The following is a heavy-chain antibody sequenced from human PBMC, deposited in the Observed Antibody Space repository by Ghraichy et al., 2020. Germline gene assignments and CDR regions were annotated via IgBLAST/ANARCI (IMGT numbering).Heavy chain of an antibody. CDR2: FDPEDGET. D-gene: IGHD2-21*02. CDR3: ATVIRGGQVTAGYYFDY. Sequence: ASVKVSCKVSGYTLTELSMHWVRQAPGKGLEWMGGFDPEDGETIYAQKFQGRVTMTEDTSTDTAYMELSSLRSEDTAVYYCATVIRGGQVTAGYYFDYWGQGTLVTVSS. V-gene: IGHV1-24*01. J-gene: IGHJ4*02. CDR1: GYTLTELS.